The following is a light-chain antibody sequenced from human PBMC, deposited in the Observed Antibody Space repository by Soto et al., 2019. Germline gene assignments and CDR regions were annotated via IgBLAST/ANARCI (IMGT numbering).Light chain of an antibody. CDR3: QQYNSDSPRT. J-gene: IGKJ1*01. CDR1: QSISSW. V-gene: IGKV1-5*03. CDR2: KAS. Sequence: DTHGTQSPSTSSGTIGDSVINTGPASQSISSWLAWYQQKPGKAPKLLIYKASSLESGVPSRFSGSGSGTEFTLTISSLQPDDVATYYCQQYNSDSPRTFGQGTKVDI.